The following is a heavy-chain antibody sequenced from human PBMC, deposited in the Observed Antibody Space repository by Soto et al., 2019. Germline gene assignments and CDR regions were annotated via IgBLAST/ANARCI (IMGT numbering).Heavy chain of an antibody. D-gene: IGHD4-17*01. J-gene: IGHJ4*02. CDR2: IYHSGST. Sequence: SETLSLTCAVSGGPISSGGYSWSWIRQPPGKGLEWIGYIYHSGSTYYNPSLKSRVTISVDRSKNQFSLKLTSITAADTAIYFCARRGGGDYLFDSWGQGILVTSPQ. CDR3: ARRGGGDYLFDS. V-gene: IGHV4-30-2*01. CDR1: GGPISSGGYS.